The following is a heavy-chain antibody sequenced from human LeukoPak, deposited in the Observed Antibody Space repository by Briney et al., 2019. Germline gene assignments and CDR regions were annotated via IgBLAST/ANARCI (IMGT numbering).Heavy chain of an antibody. D-gene: IGHD1-26*01. Sequence: PGRSLRLSCAASGFTFSSYGMNWVGQAPGKGLEWVAVILYYGSNKYSADSLKGRFTISRDNSKNTLYLQINSLRAEDTAVYYCARDGLGATQPFDYWGQGTLVTVSS. J-gene: IGHJ4*02. CDR2: ILYYGSNK. V-gene: IGHV3-33*01. CDR3: ARDGLGATQPFDY. CDR1: GFTFSSYG.